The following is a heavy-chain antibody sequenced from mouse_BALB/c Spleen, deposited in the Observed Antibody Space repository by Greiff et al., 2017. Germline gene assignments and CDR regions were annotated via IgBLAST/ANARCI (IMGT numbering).Heavy chain of an antibody. D-gene: IGHD1-1*02. Sequence: EVQLQESGPGLVKPSQSLSLTRTVTGYSITSDYAWNWIRQFPGNKLEWMGYISYSGSTSYNPSLKSRISITRDTSKNQFFLQLNSVTTEDTATYYCARSLWQDGFAYWGQGTLVTVSA. V-gene: IGHV3-2*02. CDR3: ARSLWQDGFAY. CDR1: GYSITSDYA. CDR2: ISYSGST. J-gene: IGHJ3*01.